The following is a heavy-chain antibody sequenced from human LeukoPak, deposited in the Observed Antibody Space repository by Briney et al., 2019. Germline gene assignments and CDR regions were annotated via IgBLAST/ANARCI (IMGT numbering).Heavy chain of an antibody. Sequence: GGSLRLSCAASGFTFSSYSMNWVRQAPGKGLEWVSYISSSSNTIYYADSVKGRFTISRDNAKNSLYLQMNGLRAEDTAVYYCARDSGATGYWGQGTLVTVSS. D-gene: IGHD4-17*01. CDR1: GFTFSSYS. V-gene: IGHV3-48*04. CDR3: ARDSGATGY. CDR2: ISSSSNTI. J-gene: IGHJ4*02.